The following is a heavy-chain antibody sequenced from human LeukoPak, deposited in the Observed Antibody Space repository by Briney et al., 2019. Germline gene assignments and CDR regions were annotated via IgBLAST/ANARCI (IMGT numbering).Heavy chain of an antibody. Sequence: GGSLRLSCAASGFTFSNYAMSWVRQAPGKGLEWVSSISGYGGDTYYTDSVKGRFTISRDNSKNTLSLQINSLRAENTAIYYCAKVASNSGKGGAFDIWGQGTMVTVSS. CDR1: GFTFSNYA. J-gene: IGHJ3*02. D-gene: IGHD6-19*01. CDR2: ISGYGGDT. CDR3: AKVASNSGKGGAFDI. V-gene: IGHV3-23*01.